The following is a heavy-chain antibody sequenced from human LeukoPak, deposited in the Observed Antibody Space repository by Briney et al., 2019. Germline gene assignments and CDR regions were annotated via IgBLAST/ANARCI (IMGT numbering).Heavy chain of an antibody. Sequence: PSETLSLTCTVSGGSISSSTYYWGWIRQPPGKGLEWIGSIYYSGSTYYSPSLKSRVTISVDTSKNQFSLKLSSVTAADTAVYYCARETYYYDSSGYYPWGQGTLVTVSS. V-gene: IGHV4-39*07. D-gene: IGHD3-22*01. CDR1: GGSISSSTYY. CDR3: ARETYYYDSSGYYP. CDR2: IYYSGST. J-gene: IGHJ5*02.